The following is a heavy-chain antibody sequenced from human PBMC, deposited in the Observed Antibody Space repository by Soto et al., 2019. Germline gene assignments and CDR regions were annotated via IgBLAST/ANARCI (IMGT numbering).Heavy chain of an antibody. CDR3: AKDLYGVWGPPYCSSTSCYVVDY. Sequence: GGSLRLSCAASGFTFSSYAMSWVRQAPGKGLEWVSAISGSGGNTHYADSVKGRFTVSRDNSKNTLYLQMNSLRAEDTAVYYCAKDLYGVWGPPYCSSTSCYVVDYWGQGTLVTVSS. CDR2: ISGSGGNT. J-gene: IGHJ4*02. V-gene: IGHV3-23*01. D-gene: IGHD2-2*01. CDR1: GFTFSSYA.